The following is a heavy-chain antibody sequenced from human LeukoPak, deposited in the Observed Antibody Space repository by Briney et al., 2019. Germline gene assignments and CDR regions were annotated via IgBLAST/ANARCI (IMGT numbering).Heavy chain of an antibody. J-gene: IGHJ4*02. CDR3: ARLHYDILTGYYLDY. CDR1: GFTLSNYW. CDR2: VSAYNGNT. Sequence: ASVKVSRQGFGFTLSNYWFNRGRQAPGPRVEWVGWVSAYNGNTKYAQKLQGRVTMTTDTSKSTAYMELRSLRSDDMAVYYCARLHYDILTGYYLDYWGQGTLVTVSS. V-gene: IGHV1-18*03. D-gene: IGHD3-9*01.